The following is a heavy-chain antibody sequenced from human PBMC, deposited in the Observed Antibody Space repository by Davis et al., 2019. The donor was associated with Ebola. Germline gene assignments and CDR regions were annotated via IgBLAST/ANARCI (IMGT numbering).Heavy chain of an antibody. CDR2: INPITSGT. Sequence: ASVKVSCKASGYRFTSYYMHWVRQAPGQGLEWMGIINPITSGTSYAQNFQVRVNMTRDTSTSTVYMELSGLRSEDTAVYYCAREGGRYYDSSGYVFDIWGQGTMVKVSS. CDR3: AREGGRYYDSSGYVFDI. V-gene: IGHV1-46*01. D-gene: IGHD3-22*01. J-gene: IGHJ3*02. CDR1: GYRFTSYY.